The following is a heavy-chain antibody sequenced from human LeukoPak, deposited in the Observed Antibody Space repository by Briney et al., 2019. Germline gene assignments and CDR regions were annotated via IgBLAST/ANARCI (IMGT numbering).Heavy chain of an antibody. CDR3: ARDSGTYGYYMDV. CDR2: ISPSGTDI. CDR1: GFTFTDTY. V-gene: IGHV3-11*04. Sequence: PGGSLRLSCAVSGFTFTDTYMTWIRQAPGKGLESLSYISPSGTDISYADSVTGRFTISRDNAKNSVYLQMNSLRVEDTAVYYCARDSGTYGYYMDVWGKGTTVTVSS. D-gene: IGHD1-26*01. J-gene: IGHJ6*04.